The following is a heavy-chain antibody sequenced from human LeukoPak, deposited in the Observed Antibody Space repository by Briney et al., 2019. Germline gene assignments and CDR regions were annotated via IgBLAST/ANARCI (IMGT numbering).Heavy chain of an antibody. CDR2: ISGSGGST. J-gene: IGHJ4*02. CDR3: AKDRKLTGGYYFDY. Sequence: GGSLRLSCAASGFTVSSNYMSWVRQAPGKGLEWVSAISGSGGSTYYADSVKGRFTISRDNSKNTLYLQMNSLRAEDTAVYYCAKDRKLTGGYYFDYWGQGTLVTVSS. CDR1: GFTVSSNY. V-gene: IGHV3-23*01. D-gene: IGHD7-27*01.